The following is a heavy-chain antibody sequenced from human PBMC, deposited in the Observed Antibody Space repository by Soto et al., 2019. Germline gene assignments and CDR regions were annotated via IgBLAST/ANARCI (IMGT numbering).Heavy chain of an antibody. CDR3: AKDSYSSSWWYYGMDA. CDR2: ISWNSGSI. V-gene: IGHV3-9*01. J-gene: IGHJ6*02. D-gene: IGHD6-13*01. Sequence: PGGSLRLSSAYSGFTFDDYAIHCVRQAPVKGLEWVSGISWNSGSIGYADSVKGRFTISRDNAKNSLYLQMNSLRAEDTALYYCAKDSYSSSWWYYGMDAWGQGTTVTVSS. CDR1: GFTFDDYA.